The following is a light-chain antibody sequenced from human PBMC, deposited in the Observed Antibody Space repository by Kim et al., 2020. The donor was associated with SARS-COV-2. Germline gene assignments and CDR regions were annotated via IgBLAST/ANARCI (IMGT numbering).Light chain of an antibody. J-gene: IGKJ4*01. CDR3: LRCYSQPLT. CDR1: QGISNF. V-gene: IGKV1-16*02. CDR2: AAS. Sequence: DVQMTQSPSSLSASIGDKVIITCRASQGISNFLAWFQQKPGKAPRSLLYAASSLQSGVPSKFSGSGSGTDFTLTITGLQPEGFATYYCLRCYSQPLTFGGGTKVNIK.